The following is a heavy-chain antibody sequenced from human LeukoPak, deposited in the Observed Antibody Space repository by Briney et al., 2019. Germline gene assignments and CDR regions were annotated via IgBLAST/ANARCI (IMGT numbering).Heavy chain of an antibody. V-gene: IGHV1-8*03. CDR2: MNPNSGNT. Sequence: ASVKVSCKASGYTFTNYDINWVRQATGQGLEWMGWMNPNSGNTGYAQKFQGRVTITRNTSISTAYMELSSLRSEDTAVYYCASAVFDYADYGMDVWGQGTTVTVSS. CDR1: GYTFTNYD. D-gene: IGHD4-17*01. CDR3: ASAVFDYADYGMDV. J-gene: IGHJ6*02.